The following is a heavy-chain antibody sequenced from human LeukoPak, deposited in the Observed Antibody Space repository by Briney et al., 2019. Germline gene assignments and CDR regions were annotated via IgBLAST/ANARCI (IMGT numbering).Heavy chain of an antibody. Sequence: PGGSLRLSCVASGFTVRNNYVSWVRQAPGKGLEWVSVIYSDGTTNYADSVRGRFTISRDEPRNTVNLQMSSLRDDDTAVYYCARDCTVTTCWGQGTLVTVSS. CDR3: ARDCTVTTC. D-gene: IGHD4-17*01. CDR2: IYSDGTT. J-gene: IGHJ4*02. CDR1: GFTVRNNY. V-gene: IGHV3-66*02.